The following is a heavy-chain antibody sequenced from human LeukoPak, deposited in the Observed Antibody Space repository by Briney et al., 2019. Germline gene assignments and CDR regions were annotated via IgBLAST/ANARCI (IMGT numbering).Heavy chain of an antibody. V-gene: IGHV3-30*04. CDR1: AFTFSRYA. CDR2: ISYDGSHK. J-gene: IGHJ6*03. Sequence: GGSLRLSCAASAFTFSRYAMHWVRQAPGKGLECVTLISYDGSHKDYADSVKGRFTISRDNSKNTLYLQMNSLRAEDTAVYYCAKDPNFYYCMDVWGKGTTVTISS. CDR3: AKDPNFYYCMDV.